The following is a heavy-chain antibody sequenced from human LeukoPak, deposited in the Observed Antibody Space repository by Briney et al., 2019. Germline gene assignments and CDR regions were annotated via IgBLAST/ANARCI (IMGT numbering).Heavy chain of an antibody. CDR1: GGSISSGGYY. D-gene: IGHD2-15*01. CDR3: ARALGCSGGNCYSNNWFDP. V-gene: IGHV4-31*03. CDR2: IYYSGST. J-gene: IGHJ5*02. Sequence: SETLSLTCTVSGGSISSGGYYWSWIRQHPGKGLEWIVYIYYSGSTYYNPSLKSRVTISVDTSKNQFSLKLSSVTAADTAVYYCARALGCSGGNCYSNNWFDPWGQGTLVTVFS.